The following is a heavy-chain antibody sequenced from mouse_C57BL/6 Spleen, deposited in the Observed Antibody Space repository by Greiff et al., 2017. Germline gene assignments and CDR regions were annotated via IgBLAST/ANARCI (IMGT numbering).Heavy chain of an antibody. Sequence: VQLQQPGAELVKPGASVKLSCKASGYTFTSYWMHWVKQRPGRGLEWIGSIDPNSGGTTYNEKFKSKATLTVDKPSSTAYMQLSSLTSEDSAVYYCGGDYYSSSRFADWGQGTLVTVSA. CDR1: GYTFTSYW. J-gene: IGHJ3*01. V-gene: IGHV1-72*01. CDR3: GGDYYSSSRFAD. D-gene: IGHD1-1*01. CDR2: IDPNSGGT.